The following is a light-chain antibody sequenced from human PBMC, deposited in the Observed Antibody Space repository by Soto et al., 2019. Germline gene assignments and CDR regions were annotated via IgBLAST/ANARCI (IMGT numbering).Light chain of an antibody. V-gene: IGKV3-11*01. CDR1: QSVSTF. CDR3: QQRSNWPLT. CDR2: DAT. Sequence: EIVLTPSPFPPSLSAGERATLSFSAGQSVSTFVAWYQQKHGQAPRLHISDATIRATRIPARFSGSGSGTDFPLIISSLEPEDFAVYYCQQRSNWPLTFGGGTKVEIK. J-gene: IGKJ4*01.